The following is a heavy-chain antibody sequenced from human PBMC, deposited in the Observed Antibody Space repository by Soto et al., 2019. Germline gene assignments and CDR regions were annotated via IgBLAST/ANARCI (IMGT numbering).Heavy chain of an antibody. CDR3: ARGGYRGRHDAFDI. D-gene: IGHD3-10*01. J-gene: IGHJ3*02. Sequence: QVQLVQSGAEVKKPGSSVKVSCKASGGTFSSYAISWVRQAPGQGLEWMGGIIPIFGTANYAQKFQGRVTITADESPGTAYMEVSSLRSEETAVYYCARGGYRGRHDAFDIWGQGTMVTVSS. V-gene: IGHV1-69*01. CDR2: IIPIFGTA. CDR1: GGTFSSYA.